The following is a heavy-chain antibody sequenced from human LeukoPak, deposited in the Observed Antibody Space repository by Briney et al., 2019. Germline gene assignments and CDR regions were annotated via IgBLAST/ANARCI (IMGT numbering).Heavy chain of an antibody. Sequence: PSETLSLTCAVYGASFSGFHWSWIRQPPGKGLEWIGKIDHGGRTNYNPSLKSRVTMSVDTSKDQFSLKLTSVTAADTAVYYCARGTLYSGWSYYFDSWGQGTLVPVSS. D-gene: IGHD6-19*01. V-gene: IGHV4-34*01. CDR1: GASFSGFH. J-gene: IGHJ4*02. CDR3: ARGTLYSGWSYYFDS. CDR2: IDHGGRT.